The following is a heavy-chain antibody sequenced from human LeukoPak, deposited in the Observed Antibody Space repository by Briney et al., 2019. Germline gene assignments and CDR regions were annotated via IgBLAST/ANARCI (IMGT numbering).Heavy chain of an antibody. CDR1: GFTFSRYS. Sequence: GGSLRLSCAASGFTFSRYSLNWVRQAPGKGLEWLSYISSSSSTIYYADSVKGRFTISRDNAKNSLYLQMNSLRDEDTAVYYSASSNGDSNYGGQGTLVTVSS. J-gene: IGHJ4*02. D-gene: IGHD6-19*01. CDR3: ASSNGDSNY. V-gene: IGHV3-48*02. CDR2: ISSSSSTI.